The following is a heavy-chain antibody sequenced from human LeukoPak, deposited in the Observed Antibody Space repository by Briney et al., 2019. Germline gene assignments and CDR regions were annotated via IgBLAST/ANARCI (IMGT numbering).Heavy chain of an antibody. D-gene: IGHD4-23*01. CDR2: IRWNSNSI. CDR1: GFTFSSYA. J-gene: IGHJ4*02. CDR3: AKHMSGGNSNGFDY. V-gene: IGHV3-9*01. Sequence: GGSLRLSCAASGFTFSSYAIHWVRQAPGKGLEWVSGIRWNSNSIGYADSVKGRFTISRDNAKNSLYLQMNSLRAEDTALYYCAKHMSGGNSNGFDYWGQGTLVTVSS.